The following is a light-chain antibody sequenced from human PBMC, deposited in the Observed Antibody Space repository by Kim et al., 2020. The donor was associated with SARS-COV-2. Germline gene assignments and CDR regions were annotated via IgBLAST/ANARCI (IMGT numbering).Light chain of an antibody. CDR2: DVN. CDR3: SSYTTRSPYVI. J-gene: IGLJ2*01. Sequence: SGSPGQSITITCTGTSSDYVSWYQQHPGKAPKLIIYDVNNRPSGVSSRFSGSKSGTSASLTISGPQTEDEAHYYCSSYTTRSPYVIFGGGTQLTVL. V-gene: IGLV2-14*03. CDR1: SSDY.